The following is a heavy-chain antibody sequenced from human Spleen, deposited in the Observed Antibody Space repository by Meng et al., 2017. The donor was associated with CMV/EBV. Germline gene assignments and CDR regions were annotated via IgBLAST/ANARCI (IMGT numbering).Heavy chain of an antibody. CDR3: AKAATNIVVVPAPPPYYGMDV. V-gene: IGHV3-23*01. D-gene: IGHD2-2*01. J-gene: IGHJ6*02. Sequence: GGSLRLSCAASGFTFSSYAMSWVRQVPGKGLEWVSAISGSGGSTYYADSVKGRFTISRDNSKNTLYLQMNSLRAEDTAVYYCAKAATNIVVVPAPPPYYGMDVWGQGTTVTVSS. CDR2: ISGSGGST. CDR1: GFTFSSYA.